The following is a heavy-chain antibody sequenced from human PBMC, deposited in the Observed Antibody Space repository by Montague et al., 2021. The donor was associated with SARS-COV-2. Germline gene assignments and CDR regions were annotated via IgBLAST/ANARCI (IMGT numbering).Heavy chain of an antibody. D-gene: IGHD3-3*01. CDR3: ARDPINRITIFGVVTRGWYGDL. Sequence: TLSLTCTVSGGSISSGGYYWSWIRQHPGKGLEWIGFIYYSGSTYYNPSLKSRVTISVDTSKNQFSLKLSSVTAADTAVYYCARDPINRITIFGVVTRGWYGDLGGRGTLGTVSS. V-gene: IGHV4-31*03. J-gene: IGHJ2*01. CDR1: GGSISSGGYY. CDR2: IYYSGST.